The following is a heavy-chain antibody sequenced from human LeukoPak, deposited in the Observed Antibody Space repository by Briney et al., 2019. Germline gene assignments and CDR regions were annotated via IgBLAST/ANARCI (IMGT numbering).Heavy chain of an antibody. CDR1: GYLFTSFG. V-gene: IGHV1-18*01. CDR2: ISAYNGNT. D-gene: IGHD1-26*01. CDR3: ARDRLVVGPKAPDY. Sequence: ASVKVSCKTSGYLFTSFGISWVRQAPGQGLEWMGWISAYNGNTDFAQNLQGRVTMTTDTPMSTAYMELRSLRSDDTAVYYCARDRLVVGPKAPDYWGQGTLVTVSS. J-gene: IGHJ4*02.